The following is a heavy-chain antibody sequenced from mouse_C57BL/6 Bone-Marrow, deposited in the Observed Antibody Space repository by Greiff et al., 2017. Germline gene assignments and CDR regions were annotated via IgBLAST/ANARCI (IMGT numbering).Heavy chain of an antibody. CDR2: IDPSDSYT. CDR3: ARSVYYGRSDSWFAY. D-gene: IGHD1-1*01. Sequence: QVQLQQPGAELVKPGASVKLSCKASGYTFTSYWMPWVKQRPGQGLEWIGEIDPSDSYTNYTQKFKGKATLTVDTSTSTAYMQLSSLTSEDSAVYYGARSVYYGRSDSWFAYWGQGTLVTVSA. CDR1: GYTFTSYW. J-gene: IGHJ3*01. V-gene: IGHV1-50*01.